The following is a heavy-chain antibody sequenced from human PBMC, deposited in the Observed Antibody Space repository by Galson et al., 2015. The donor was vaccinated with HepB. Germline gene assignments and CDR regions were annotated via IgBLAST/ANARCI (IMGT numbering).Heavy chain of an antibody. J-gene: IGHJ2*01. CDR1: GYIFTKYN. V-gene: IGHV1-18*01. D-gene: IGHD4-23*01. Sequence: QSGAEVKKPGESLRISCKASGYIFTKYNIGWVRQAPGQGLEWLGWSNTYNGNTNHAQNLQGRFTMTTDTSTNTAYMELRTLTSDDTAVYYCARVPDFGGYSYYYFDLWGRGTLVTVSS. CDR3: ARVPDFGGYSYYYFDL. CDR2: SNTYNGNT.